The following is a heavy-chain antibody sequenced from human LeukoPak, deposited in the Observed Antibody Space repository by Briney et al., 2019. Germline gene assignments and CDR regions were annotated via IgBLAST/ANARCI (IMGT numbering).Heavy chain of an antibody. CDR2: IYSGGST. Sequence: PGGSLRLSCAASGFIFSSYAMHWVRQAPGKGLEWVSVIYSGGSTYYADSVKGRFTISRDNSKNTLYLQMNSLRAEDTAVYYCARDFGGDPFDYWGQGALVTVSS. CDR1: GFIFSSYA. CDR3: ARDFGGDPFDY. D-gene: IGHD3-16*01. J-gene: IGHJ4*02. V-gene: IGHV3-66*01.